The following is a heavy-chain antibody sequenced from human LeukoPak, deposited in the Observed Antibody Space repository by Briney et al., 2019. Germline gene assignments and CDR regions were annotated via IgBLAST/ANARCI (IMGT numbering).Heavy chain of an antibody. CDR3: ARFGYGGKVDY. J-gene: IGHJ4*02. CDR2: ITSNGGST. V-gene: IGHV3-64*04. CDR1: GLTFSSYA. D-gene: IGHD4-23*01. Sequence: GGSLRLSCSASGLTFSSYAMNWVRQAPGKGLEYVSAITSNGGSTYYADSVKGRFTISRDNAKNSLFLQMNSLRAEDTALYYCARFGYGGKVDYWGQGTLVTVSS.